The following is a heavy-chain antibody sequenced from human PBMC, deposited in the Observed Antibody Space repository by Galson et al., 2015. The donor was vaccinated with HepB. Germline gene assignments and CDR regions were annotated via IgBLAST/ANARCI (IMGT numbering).Heavy chain of an antibody. D-gene: IGHD6-13*01. CDR3: ARYRYSSSWYYFDY. CDR2: INHSGST. CDR1: GGSFSGYY. J-gene: IGHJ4*02. V-gene: IGHV4-34*01. Sequence: ETLSLTCAVYGGSFSGYYWSWIRQPPGKGLEWIGEINHSGSTNYNPSLKSRVTISVDTSKNQFSLKLSSVTAADTAVYYCARYRYSSSWYYFDYWGQGTLVTVSS.